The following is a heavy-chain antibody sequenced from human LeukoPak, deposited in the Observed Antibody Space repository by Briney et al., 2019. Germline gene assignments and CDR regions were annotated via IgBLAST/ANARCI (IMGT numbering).Heavy chain of an antibody. CDR1: GFSFSTYS. CDR3: ASSTLSGTARSFDY. J-gene: IGHJ4*02. Sequence: GGSLRLSCAASGFSFSTYSFSWVRQAPGKGLEWVSTISGSGTSTYYADSVKGRFTISRDNSKKTLYLQMNSLRVEDTAVYFCASSTLSGTARSFDYWGQGTLVTVSS. D-gene: IGHD6-6*01. CDR2: ISGSGTST. V-gene: IGHV3-23*01.